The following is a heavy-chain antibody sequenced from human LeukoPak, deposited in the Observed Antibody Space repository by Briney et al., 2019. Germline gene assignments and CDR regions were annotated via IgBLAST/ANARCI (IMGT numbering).Heavy chain of an antibody. J-gene: IGHJ5*02. Sequence: GGSLRLSCAASGFTFSNAWMTWVRQAPGKGLEWVGRIKTKTYGGTTDYAAPVKGRFTIARDDSRNTLYLQMNSLKTEDTAVYYCTTDGGEGIDWFDPWGQGTLVTVSS. CDR1: GFTFSNAW. D-gene: IGHD3-16*01. CDR3: TTDGGEGIDWFDP. V-gene: IGHV3-15*01. CDR2: IKTKTYGGTT.